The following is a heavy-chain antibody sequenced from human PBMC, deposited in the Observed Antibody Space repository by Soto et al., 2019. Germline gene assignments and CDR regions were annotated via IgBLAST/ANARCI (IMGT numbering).Heavy chain of an antibody. CDR3: VRPYYSSSWFPFDR. CDR1: GFDFGDYY. CDR2: IDSGDGTT. Sequence: GSLRLSCTGSGFDFGDYYMSWIRQAPGKGLEWVSYIDSGDGTTYYTDSVKGRFTISRGNAKKTVYLQMSSLRVEDTALYYCVRPYYSSSWFPFDRWGQGTLVTVSS. D-gene: IGHD6-13*01. J-gene: IGHJ4*02. V-gene: IGHV3-11*01.